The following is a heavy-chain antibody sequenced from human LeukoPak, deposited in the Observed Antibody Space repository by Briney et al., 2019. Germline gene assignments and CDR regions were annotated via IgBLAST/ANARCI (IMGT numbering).Heavy chain of an antibody. CDR1: GYTFNTYW. J-gene: IGHJ4*02. Sequence: GESLKISCQGSGYTFNTYWIARVRQMPGKGLEYMGISSPIDSYTTYSPSFQGRLSVSVDKSITTAYLHWSSLQASDTAIYYCARVRNYYGSGTYPYFDFWGQGTLVTVSS. V-gene: IGHV5-51*01. CDR3: ARVRNYYGSGTYPYFDF. CDR2: SSPIDSYT. D-gene: IGHD3-10*01.